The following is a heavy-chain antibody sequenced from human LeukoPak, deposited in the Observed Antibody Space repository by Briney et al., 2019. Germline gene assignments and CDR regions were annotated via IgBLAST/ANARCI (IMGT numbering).Heavy chain of an antibody. CDR2: ISSGDGST. CDR3: TRGLVGGTPPYYFYGMDV. Sequence: PGGSLRLSCAASGFTFSSYAMSWVRQAPGKGLEWVSAISSGDGSTYYADSVKGRFTLSRDNSKNTLYLQMNSLRAEDTAVYYCTRGLVGGTPPYYFYGMDVWGQGTAVTVSS. CDR1: GFTFSSYA. D-gene: IGHD1-26*01. J-gene: IGHJ6*02. V-gene: IGHV3-23*01.